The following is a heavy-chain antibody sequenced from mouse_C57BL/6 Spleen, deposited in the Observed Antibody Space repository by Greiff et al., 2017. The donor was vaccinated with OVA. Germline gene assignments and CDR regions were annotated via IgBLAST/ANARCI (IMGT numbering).Heavy chain of an antibody. Sequence: EVQLVESGGDLVKPGGSLKLSCAASGFTFSSYGMSWVRQTPDKRLEWVATISSGGSYTYYPDSVKGRFTISRDNAKNNLYLQMSILKSEDTAMYYCARQGYDYEAWFAYWGQGTLVTVSA. CDR3: ARQGYDYEAWFAY. CDR2: ISSGGSYT. D-gene: IGHD2-4*01. J-gene: IGHJ3*01. V-gene: IGHV5-6*01. CDR1: GFTFSSYG.